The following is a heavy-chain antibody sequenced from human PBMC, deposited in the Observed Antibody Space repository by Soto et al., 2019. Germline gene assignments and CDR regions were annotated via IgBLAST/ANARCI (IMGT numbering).Heavy chain of an antibody. CDR2: ISANDRST. Sequence: LRLCCAGSGVTFSTYSVNWILQKQGKGLEWVSSISANDRSTYYADSVKGRFTISRDNANKSLFLQMDSLRAEDTAVYYCGGIDRARSAIGTIDHWGQGTLVTVSS. D-gene: IGHD1-7*01. J-gene: IGHJ1*01. V-gene: IGHV3-21*01. CDR1: GVTFSTYS. CDR3: GGIDRARSAIGTIDH.